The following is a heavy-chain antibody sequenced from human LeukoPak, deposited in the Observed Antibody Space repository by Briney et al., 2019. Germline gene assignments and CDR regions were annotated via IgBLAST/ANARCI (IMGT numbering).Heavy chain of an antibody. Sequence: GESLKISCKGSGYSFPSYWIGWVRQMPGIGLECMGVIYLGDSDTRYSPSFQGQVTISADKSISTAYLQWSSLKASDTAMYYCARLPYCGGDCYPNWFDPWGQGTLVTVSS. CDR3: ARLPYCGGDCYPNWFDP. D-gene: IGHD2-21*02. CDR2: IYLGDSDT. J-gene: IGHJ5*02. V-gene: IGHV5-51*01. CDR1: GYSFPSYW.